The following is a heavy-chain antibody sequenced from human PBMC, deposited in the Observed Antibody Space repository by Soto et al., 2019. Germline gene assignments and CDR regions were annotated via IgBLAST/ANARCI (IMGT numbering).Heavy chain of an antibody. CDR2: ISGYSGNT. D-gene: IGHD5-18*01. CDR1: GYTFTSYG. CDR3: AREGGYSYEYYFDY. V-gene: IGHV1-18*01. J-gene: IGHJ4*02. Sequence: QVQLVQSGAEVKKPGASVKVSCKASGYTFTSYGINWVRQAPGQGLEWMGWISGYSGNTNYAQKLRGRVTMTTDTSTSTAYMELRSMRSDDTAVYYCAREGGYSYEYYFDYWGQGTLVTVSS.